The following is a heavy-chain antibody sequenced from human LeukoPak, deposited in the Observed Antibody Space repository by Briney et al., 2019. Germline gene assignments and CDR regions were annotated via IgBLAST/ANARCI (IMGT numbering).Heavy chain of an antibody. CDR2: INPSGGST. J-gene: IGHJ4*02. CDR1: GYTFTSYY. Sequence: ASVKVSCKASGYTFTSYYMHWVRQAPGQGLEWMGIINPSGGSTSYAQKFRGRVTMTRDTSTSTVYMELSSLRSEDTAVYYCARDQLRIAHSISFSLGGYWGQGTLVTVSS. CDR3: ARDQLRIAHSISFSLGGY. D-gene: IGHD2-21*01. V-gene: IGHV1-46*01.